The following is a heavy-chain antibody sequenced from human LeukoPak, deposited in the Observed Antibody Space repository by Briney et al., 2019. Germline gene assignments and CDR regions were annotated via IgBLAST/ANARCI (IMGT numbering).Heavy chain of an antibody. CDR3: AKTVPYYDSSSRYFDY. Sequence: GRSLRLSCAASGFTFSDYGMSWVRQAPGKGPEWVSAISGSGGSTYYADAVKGRFTISRDNSKNSVYLQMNSLRAEDTAVYYCAKTVPYYDSSSRYFDYWGQGTLVTVSS. D-gene: IGHD3-22*01. J-gene: IGHJ4*02. V-gene: IGHV3-23*01. CDR1: GFTFSDYG. CDR2: ISGSGGST.